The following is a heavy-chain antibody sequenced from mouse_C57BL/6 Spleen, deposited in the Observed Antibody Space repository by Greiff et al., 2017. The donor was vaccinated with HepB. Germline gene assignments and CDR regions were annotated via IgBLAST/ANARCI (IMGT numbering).Heavy chain of an antibody. CDR1: GYTFTSYW. D-gene: IGHD1-1*01. CDR3: AREPYYYGSSYLYAMDY. CDR2: IDPSDSYT. V-gene: IGHV1-59*01. J-gene: IGHJ4*01. Sequence: QVQLQQPGAELVRPGTSVKLSCKASGYTFTSYWMHWVKQRPGQGLEWIGVIDPSDSYTNYNQKFKGKATLTVDTSSSTAYMQLSSLTSEDSAVYYCAREPYYYGSSYLYAMDYWGQGTSVTVSS.